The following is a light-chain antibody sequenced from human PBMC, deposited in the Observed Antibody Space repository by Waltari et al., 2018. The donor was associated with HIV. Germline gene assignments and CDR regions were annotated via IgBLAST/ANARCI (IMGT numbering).Light chain of an antibody. CDR3: CSYAGAYTYV. V-gene: IGLV2-11*01. CDR1: SSDIGYFDY. Sequence: QSALTQPRSVSGSPGQSVTISCTGTSSDIGYFDYVSWYQQYPGKAPQVIIYEVNQRPSGVPDRFTGSESGITASLTLFGLQGEDEADYYCCSYAGAYTYVFGTGTKVNVL. J-gene: IGLJ1*01. CDR2: EVN.